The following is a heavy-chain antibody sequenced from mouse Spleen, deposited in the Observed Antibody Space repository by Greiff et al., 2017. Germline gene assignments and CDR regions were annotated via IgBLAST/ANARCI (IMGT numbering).Heavy chain of an antibody. J-gene: IGHJ2*01. CDR3: ARSTMITKDYFDY. D-gene: IGHD2-4*01. V-gene: IGHV2-4-1*01. CDR2: IWSDGST. Sequence: VMLVESGPGLVAPSQSLSITCTVSGFSLTNYAVHWVRQSPGKGLEWLGVIWSDGSTDYNAAFISRLSISKDNSKSQVFFKMNSLQADDTAIYYCARSTMITKDYFDYWGQGTTLTVSS. CDR1: GFSLTNYA.